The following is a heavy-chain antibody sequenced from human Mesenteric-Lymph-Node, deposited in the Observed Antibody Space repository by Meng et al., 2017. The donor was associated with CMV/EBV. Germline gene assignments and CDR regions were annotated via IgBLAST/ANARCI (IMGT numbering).Heavy chain of an antibody. Sequence: GGSLRLSCAASGFTFSSYSMNWVRQAPGKGLEWVAIIKPDGSEKYYVDSVKGRFTISRDNAKNSLYLQMNSLRAEDTAVYYCATSGGGHWGQGTLVTVSS. CDR1: GFTFSSYS. J-gene: IGHJ4*02. V-gene: IGHV3-7*01. D-gene: IGHD6-19*01. CDR3: ATSGGGH. CDR2: IKPDGSEK.